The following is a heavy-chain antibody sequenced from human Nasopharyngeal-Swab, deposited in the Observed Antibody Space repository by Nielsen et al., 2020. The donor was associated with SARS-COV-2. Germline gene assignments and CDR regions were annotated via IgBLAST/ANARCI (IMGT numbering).Heavy chain of an antibody. CDR2: IYYSGST. D-gene: IGHD6-13*01. J-gene: IGHJ4*02. V-gene: IGHV4-39*01. Sequence: PGKGLEWIGSIYYSGSTYYNPSLKSRVTISVDTSKNQFSLKLSSVTAADTAVYYCARWKGIAAAWGYWGQGTLVTVSS. CDR3: ARWKGIAAAWGY.